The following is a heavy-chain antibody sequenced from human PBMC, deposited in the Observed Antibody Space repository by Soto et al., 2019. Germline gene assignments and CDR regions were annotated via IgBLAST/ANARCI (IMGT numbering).Heavy chain of an antibody. CDR3: ARHYSSSSAAEY. CDR1: GYSFISYW. D-gene: IGHD6-6*01. J-gene: IGHJ4*02. V-gene: IGHV5-10-1*01. CDR2: IDPTDSQT. Sequence: HGESMKISCKGSGYSFISYWISWVRQMPGRGLEWMGKIDPTDSQTNYSPSFQGHVTISADKSITTAYLQWSSLQASDTAMYYCARHYSSSSAAEYWGQGSLVTVSS.